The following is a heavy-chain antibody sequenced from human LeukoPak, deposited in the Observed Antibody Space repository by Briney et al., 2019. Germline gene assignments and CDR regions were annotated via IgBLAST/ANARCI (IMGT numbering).Heavy chain of an antibody. J-gene: IGHJ4*02. V-gene: IGHV1-2*04. D-gene: IGHD1-26*01. CDR1: GYTFTGYY. Sequence: ASVKVSCKASGYTFTGYYMHWVRQAPGQGLEWMGWINPNSGGTNYAQKFRGWVTMTRDTSISTAYMELSRLRSDDTAVYYCARERSGSYQGGFDYWGQGTLVTVSS. CDR3: ARERSGSYQGGFDY. CDR2: INPNSGGT.